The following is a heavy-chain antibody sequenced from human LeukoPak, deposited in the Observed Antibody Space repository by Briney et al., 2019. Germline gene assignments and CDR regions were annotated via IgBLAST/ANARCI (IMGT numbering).Heavy chain of an antibody. J-gene: IGHJ6*02. CDR1: GFTFSSYA. Sequence: PGGSLRLSCAASGFTFSSYAMSWIRQAPGKGLEWVSSISSSSSYIYYADSVKGRFTISRDNAKNSLYLQMNSLRAEDTAVYYCAKTSTVTSWGGYYGMDVWGQGTTVTVSS. CDR2: ISSSSSYI. CDR3: AKTSTVTSWGGYYGMDV. V-gene: IGHV3-21*01. D-gene: IGHD4-17*01.